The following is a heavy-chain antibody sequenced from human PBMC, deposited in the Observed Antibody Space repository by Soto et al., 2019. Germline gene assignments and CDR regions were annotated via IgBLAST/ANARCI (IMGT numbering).Heavy chain of an antibody. CDR1: GGTFSSYA. CDR3: ARVRVRFLEWLGSEG. CDR2: IIPIFGTA. V-gene: IGHV1-69*12. Sequence: QVQLVQSGAEVTKPGSSVKVSCKASGGTFSSYAFSWVRQAPGQGLEWMGGIIPIFGTANYAQKCQGRVTINADESTSTAYMELSSLRSEDTAVYYCARVRVRFLEWLGSEGWGQGTLVTVSS. J-gene: IGHJ4*02. D-gene: IGHD3-3*01.